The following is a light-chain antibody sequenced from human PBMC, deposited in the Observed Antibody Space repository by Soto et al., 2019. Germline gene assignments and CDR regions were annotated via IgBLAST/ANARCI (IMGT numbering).Light chain of an antibody. CDR3: QQYVSLPLT. CDR2: WAS. J-gene: IGKJ4*01. Sequence: DIVMTQSPDSLAVSLGERATINCKSSQRVLSTSNNRNYLSWYRQRPGQTPRLLIYWASTRESGVPDRISGSGSETAFTLTISSLQAEDVAVYYCQQYVSLPLTFGGGTKVDIK. V-gene: IGKV4-1*01. CDR1: QRVLSTSNNRNY.